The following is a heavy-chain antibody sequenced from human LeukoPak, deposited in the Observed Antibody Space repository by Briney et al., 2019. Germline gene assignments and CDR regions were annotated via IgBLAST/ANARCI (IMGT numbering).Heavy chain of an antibody. CDR3: ARDIPIFGVVIIHPPGYYYYYMDV. CDR2: ISAYNGNT. J-gene: IGHJ6*03. D-gene: IGHD3-3*02. V-gene: IGHV1-18*01. Sequence: ASVKVSCKASGYTFTSCGISWVRQAPGQGLEWMGWISAYNGNTNYAQKLQGRVTMTTDTSTSTAYMELRSLRSDDTAVYYCARDIPIFGVVIIHPPGYYYYYMDVWGKGTTVTVSS. CDR1: GYTFTSCG.